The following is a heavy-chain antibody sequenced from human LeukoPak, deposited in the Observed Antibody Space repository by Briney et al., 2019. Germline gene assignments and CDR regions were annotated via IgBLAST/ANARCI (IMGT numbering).Heavy chain of an antibody. J-gene: IGHJ4*02. CDR2: ISGSGGST. V-gene: IGHV3-23*01. CDR3: AKSQEYSSGWYSDY. CDR1: GFTFSSYG. Sequence: GRSLRLSCAASGFTFSSYGMHWVRQAPGKGLEWVSAISGSGGSTYYADSVKGRFTISRDNSKNTLYLQMNSLRAEDTAVYYCAKSQEYSSGWYSDYWGQGTLVTVSS. D-gene: IGHD6-19*01.